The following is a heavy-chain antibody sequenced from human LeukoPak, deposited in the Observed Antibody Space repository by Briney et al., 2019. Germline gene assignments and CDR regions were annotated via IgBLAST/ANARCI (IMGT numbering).Heavy chain of an antibody. CDR3: AKDLTPYSSSPLDYFYGMDV. J-gene: IGHJ6*02. D-gene: IGHD6-6*01. V-gene: IGHV3-23*01. Sequence: PGGSLRLSCAASGFTFSSYAMSWVRQAPGKGLEWVSVISGSGGRTYYADSVKGRFTISRDNSKNTLYLQMNSLRAEDTAVYYCAKDLTPYSSSPLDYFYGMDVWGQGTTVTVSS. CDR1: GFTFSSYA. CDR2: ISGSGGRT.